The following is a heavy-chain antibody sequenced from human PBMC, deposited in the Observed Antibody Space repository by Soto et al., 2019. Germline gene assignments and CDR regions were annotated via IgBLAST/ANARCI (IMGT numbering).Heavy chain of an antibody. Sequence: QVQLVESGVGVVQPGRSLRLSGAASGFTFSSYAMHWVREAPGKGLEWVAVISYDGSNKYYADSVKGRFTISRDNSKNTLYLQMNSLRAEDTAVYYCAREGPDAYFDYWGQGTLVTVSS. CDR3: AREGPDAYFDY. CDR1: GFTFSSYA. V-gene: IGHV3-30-3*01. J-gene: IGHJ4*02. CDR2: ISYDGSNK.